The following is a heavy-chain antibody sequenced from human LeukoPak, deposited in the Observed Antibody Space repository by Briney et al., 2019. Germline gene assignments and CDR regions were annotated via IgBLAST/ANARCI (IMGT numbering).Heavy chain of an antibody. CDR2: INTNTGNP. CDR1: GYTFTSYA. Sequence: ASVKVSCKASGYTFTSYAMNWVRQAPGQGLKWMGWINTNTGNPTYAQGFTGRFVFSLDTSVSTAYLQISSLKAEDTAVYYCARDADYGDYGVDGMDVWGQGTTVTVSS. CDR3: ARDADYGDYGVDGMDV. V-gene: IGHV7-4-1*02. J-gene: IGHJ6*02. D-gene: IGHD4-17*01.